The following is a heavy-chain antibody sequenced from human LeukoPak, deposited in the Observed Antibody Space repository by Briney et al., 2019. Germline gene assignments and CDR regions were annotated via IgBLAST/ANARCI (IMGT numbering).Heavy chain of an antibody. CDR2: ISGSGGST. CDR1: GFTFSSYA. D-gene: IGHD6-25*01. CDR3: AKDPRFIAAAGLFDY. V-gene: IGHV3-23*01. Sequence: GGSLGLSCAASGFTFSSYAMSWVRQAPGKGLEWVSAISGSGGSTYYADSVKGRFTSSRDNSKNTLYLQMNSLRAEDTAVYYCAKDPRFIAAAGLFDYWGQGTLVTVSS. J-gene: IGHJ4*02.